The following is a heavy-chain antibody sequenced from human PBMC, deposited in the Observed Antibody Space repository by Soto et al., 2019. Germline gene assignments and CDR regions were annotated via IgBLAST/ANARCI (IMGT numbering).Heavy chain of an antibody. CDR1: GGSVSSGSYY. V-gene: IGHV4-61*01. Sequence: QVQLQESGPGLVKPSETLSLTCTVSGGSVSSGSYYWSWIRQPPGKGLERIGYIYYSGSTNYNPSLKSRVTISVDTSKNQFSLKLSSVTAADTAVYYCARASKDTWYFDYWGQGTLVTVSS. CDR3: ARASKDTWYFDY. D-gene: IGHD3-16*01. CDR2: IYYSGST. J-gene: IGHJ4*02.